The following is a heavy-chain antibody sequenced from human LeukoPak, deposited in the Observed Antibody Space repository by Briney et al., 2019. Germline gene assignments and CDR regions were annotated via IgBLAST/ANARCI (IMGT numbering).Heavy chain of an antibody. J-gene: IGHJ6*02. CDR2: IWYDGSNK. Sequence: GGSLRLSCAASGFTFSSYGMHWVRQAPGKGLEWVAVIWYDGSNKYYADSVKGRFTISRGNSKNTLYQQMNSLRAEDTAVYYCAREEVVVATAYYYYGMDVWGQGTTVTVSS. CDR1: GFTFSSYG. V-gene: IGHV3-33*01. D-gene: IGHD2-15*01. CDR3: AREEVVVATAYYYYGMDV.